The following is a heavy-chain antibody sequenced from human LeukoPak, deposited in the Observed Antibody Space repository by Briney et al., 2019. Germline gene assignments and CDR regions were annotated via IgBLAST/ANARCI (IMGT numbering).Heavy chain of an antibody. J-gene: IGHJ4*02. V-gene: IGHV4-34*01. Sequence: SETLSLTCAVYGGSFSGYYWSWIRQPPGKGLEWIGEINHSGSTNYNPSLKSRVTISVDTSKNQFSPKLSSVTAADTAVYYRARRLLWFGEFLDYWGQGTLVTVSS. CDR2: INHSGST. CDR3: ARRLLWFGEFLDY. CDR1: GGSFSGYY. D-gene: IGHD3-10*01.